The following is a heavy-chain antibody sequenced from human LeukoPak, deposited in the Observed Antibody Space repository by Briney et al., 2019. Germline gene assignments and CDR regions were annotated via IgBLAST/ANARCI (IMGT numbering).Heavy chain of an antibody. V-gene: IGHV4-34*01. J-gene: IGHJ5*02. D-gene: IGHD6-13*01. CDR1: SGSFSAYY. CDR2: INHSGST. Sequence: TLSLICAVYSGSFSAYYSGWVPQPPGKGREGIGEINHSGSTNHNPSLTSRGTKSVDTSKNQFSLKLSSVSAADTAVYYCARGLGITAAAGWVVWFDPWGQGSLVTVSS. CDR3: ARGLGITAAAGWVVWFDP.